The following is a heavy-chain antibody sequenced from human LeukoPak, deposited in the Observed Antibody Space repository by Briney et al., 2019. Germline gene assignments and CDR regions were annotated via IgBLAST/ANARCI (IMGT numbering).Heavy chain of an antibody. J-gene: IGHJ5*02. V-gene: IGHV1-2*02. Sequence: ASVKVSCKASGYTFTGHYMHWVRQAPGQGLEWMGWINPNSGGTNYAQKFQGRVTMTRDTSISTAYMELSRLRSDDTAVYYCARDNGSGSYYLNWFDPWGQGTLVTVSS. CDR1: GYTFTGHY. CDR3: ARDNGSGSYYLNWFDP. D-gene: IGHD3-10*01. CDR2: INPNSGGT.